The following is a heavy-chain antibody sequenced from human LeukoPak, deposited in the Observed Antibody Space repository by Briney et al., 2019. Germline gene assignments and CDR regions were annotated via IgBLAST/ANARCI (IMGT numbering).Heavy chain of an antibody. Sequence: ASVKVSCKASGYTFTNYHIHWVRQAPGQGLECMGIINPSGGSTSYAQKFQGRVTMTRDMSTSTAYMELSSLRSEDTAVYYCARDRSHTMIADLDAFDIWGQGTMVTVSS. J-gene: IGHJ3*02. CDR2: INPSGGST. D-gene: IGHD3-22*01. CDR1: GYTFTNYH. V-gene: IGHV1-46*01. CDR3: ARDRSHTMIADLDAFDI.